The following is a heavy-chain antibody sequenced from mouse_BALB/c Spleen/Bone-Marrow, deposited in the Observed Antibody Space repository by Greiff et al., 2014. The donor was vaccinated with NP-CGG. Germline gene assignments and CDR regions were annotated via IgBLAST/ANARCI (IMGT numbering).Heavy chain of an antibody. CDR3: ALYYRYDYFDY. CDR1: GYTFTSYW. D-gene: IGHD2-14*01. V-gene: IGHV1-7*01. CDR2: TNPSTTYS. J-gene: IGHJ2*01. Sequence: VKLVESGAELAKPGASVKMSCKASGYTFTSYWMHWVKQRPGQGLEWIGYTNPSTTYSAYNQKFKDKATLTADKSSSTAYMQLSSLTSEDSAVYYCALYYRYDYFDYWGQGTTLTVSS.